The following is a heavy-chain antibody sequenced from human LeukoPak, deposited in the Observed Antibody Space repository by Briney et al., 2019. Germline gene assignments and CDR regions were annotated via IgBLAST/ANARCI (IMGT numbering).Heavy chain of an antibody. CDR3: ARGDGYSFDY. Sequence: SETLSLTCAVSGGSISSGGYSWSWIRQPPGKGLEWIGYIYHSGSAYYNPSLESRVTISIDRSKNQFSLKLTSVTAADTAVYYCARGDGYSFDYWGQGTLVTVSS. J-gene: IGHJ4*02. CDR2: IYHSGSA. CDR1: GGSISSGGYS. V-gene: IGHV4-30-2*01. D-gene: IGHD2-21*02.